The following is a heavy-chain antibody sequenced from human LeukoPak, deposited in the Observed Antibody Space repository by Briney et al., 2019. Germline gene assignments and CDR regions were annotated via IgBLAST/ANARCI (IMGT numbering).Heavy chain of an antibody. CDR2: ISFDGGNK. CDR1: GLTFSTYT. CDR3: ARDANHFDY. Sequence: GGSLRLSCAASGLTFSTYTMYWFRQAPGKGLEWVAVISFDGGNKYYADSVKGRFTISRDNSENTLYLQMNSLTAEDTAVYYCARDANHFDYWGQGTLVTVSS. J-gene: IGHJ4*02. V-gene: IGHV3-30*04.